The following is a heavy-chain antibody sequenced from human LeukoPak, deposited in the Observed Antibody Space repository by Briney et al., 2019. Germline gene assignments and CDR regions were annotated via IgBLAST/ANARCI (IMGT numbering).Heavy chain of an antibody. CDR2: IYPGDSDT. J-gene: IGHJ4*02. CDR3: AKEAKSGLGMGIDN. Sequence: GESLKISCKGSGYTFSSYWIAWVRQMPGKGLEWMGIIYPGDSDTRYSPSFQGQVTISADKSISTTYLQWSSLKASDTAMYYCAKEAKSGLGMGIDNWGQGTLVAVSS. D-gene: IGHD7-27*01. CDR1: GYTFSSYW. V-gene: IGHV5-51*01.